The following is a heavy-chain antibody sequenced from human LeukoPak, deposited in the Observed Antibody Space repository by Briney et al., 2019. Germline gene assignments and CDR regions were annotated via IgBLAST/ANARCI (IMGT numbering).Heavy chain of an antibody. CDR2: IYHSGST. D-gene: IGHD4-11*01. J-gene: IGHJ4*02. CDR3: ARATVTFDY. CDR1: GGSFSGYY. Sequence: SETLSLTCAVYGGSFSGYYWNWIRQPPGKGLEWIGYIYHSGSTYYDPSLKSRVTISVDRSKNQFSLKLSSVTAADTAVYYCARATVTFDYWGQGTLVTVSS. V-gene: IGHV4-34*01.